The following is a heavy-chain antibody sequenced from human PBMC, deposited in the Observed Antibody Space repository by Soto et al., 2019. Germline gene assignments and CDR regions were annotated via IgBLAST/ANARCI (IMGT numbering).Heavy chain of an antibody. V-gene: IGHV4-31*03. D-gene: IGHD4-17*01. CDR2: IYYSGST. J-gene: IGHJ2*01. CDR3: ARGEDYGDNWYFDL. CDR1: GGSISSANYY. Sequence: QVQLQESGPGLVKPSQTLSLTCTVSGGSISSANYYWSWIRQHPGKGLEWIGYIYYSGSTYYNPSLKSRLTRSIDTSKNQCSLKLSSVTAADTAVYYCARGEDYGDNWYFDLWGRGTLVTVSS.